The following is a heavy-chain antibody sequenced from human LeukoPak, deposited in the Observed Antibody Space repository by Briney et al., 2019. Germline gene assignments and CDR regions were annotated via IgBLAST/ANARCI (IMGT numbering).Heavy chain of an antibody. J-gene: IGHJ5*02. V-gene: IGHV1-69*04. D-gene: IGHD3-10*01. CDR3: ARGGLRGVTPWVLYNWFDP. CDR2: IIPILGIA. Sequence: GASVKVSCKASGGTFSSYAISWVRQAPGQGLEWMGRIIPILGIANYAQKFQGRATITADKSTSTAYMELSSLRSEDTAVYYCARGGLRGVTPWVLYNWFDPWGQGTLVTVSS. CDR1: GGTFSSYA.